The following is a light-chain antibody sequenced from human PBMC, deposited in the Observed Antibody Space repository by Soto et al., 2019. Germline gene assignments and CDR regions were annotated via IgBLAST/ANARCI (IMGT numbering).Light chain of an antibody. CDR1: QGIAPY. CDR2: ATS. Sequence: DVQMTQSPSSLSAFVGDRVTITCRASQGIAPYLAWFQQKPGKVPKLLIYATSTLQSGFPSRFSGSGSGTDFTITINSLQREDVGTYYCQTYNSAPLTFGGGTKVEIK. J-gene: IGKJ4*01. CDR3: QTYNSAPLT. V-gene: IGKV1-27*01.